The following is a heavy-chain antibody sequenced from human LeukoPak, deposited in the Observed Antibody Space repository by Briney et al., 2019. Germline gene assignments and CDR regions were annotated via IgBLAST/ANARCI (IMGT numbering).Heavy chain of an antibody. CDR1: GYTFTGYY. D-gene: IGHD3-22*01. J-gene: IGHJ4*02. CDR3: AREGDYYDSSGYYSPFDY. CDR2: INPNSGGT. Sequence: ASVKVSFKASGYTFTGYYMHWVRQAPGQGLEWMGWINPNSGGTNYAQKFQGWVTMTRDTSISTAYMELSRLRSDDTAVYYCAREGDYYDSSGYYSPFDYWGQGTLVTVSS. V-gene: IGHV1-2*04.